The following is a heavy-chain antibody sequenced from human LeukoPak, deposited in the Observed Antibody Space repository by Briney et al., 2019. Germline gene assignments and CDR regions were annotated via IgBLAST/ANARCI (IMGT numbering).Heavy chain of an antibody. J-gene: IGHJ4*02. V-gene: IGHV4-4*07. CDR1: GGSINSYY. CDR3: GRQRYTASYYFVDY. D-gene: IGHD3-10*01. Sequence: SSETLSLTCSVSGGSINSYYWGWVRQPAGKGVEWVGRIYTIGITHYSPSLKSRLTMSVDTSKNQFSLKLRSVTAADTAVYYCGRQRYTASYYFVDYWSQGTLVTVSS. CDR2: IYTIGIT.